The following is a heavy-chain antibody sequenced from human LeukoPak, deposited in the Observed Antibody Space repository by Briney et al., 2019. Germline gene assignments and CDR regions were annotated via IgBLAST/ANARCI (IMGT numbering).Heavy chain of an antibody. D-gene: IGHD3-22*01. J-gene: IGHJ2*01. CDR3: ANGGRPYYYDDWYFDL. V-gene: IGHV3-9*01. CDR2: ISWNSGSI. Sequence: GGSLRLSCTASGFRFSNYAMNWVRQAPGKGLEWVSGISWNSGSIGYADSVKGRFIISRDNAKNSLYLQMNSLRPEDTALYYCANGGRPYYYDDWYFDLWGRGTLVTVSS. CDR1: GFRFSNYA.